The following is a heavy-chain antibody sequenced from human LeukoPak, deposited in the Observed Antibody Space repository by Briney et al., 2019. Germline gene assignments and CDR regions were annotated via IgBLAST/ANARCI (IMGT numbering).Heavy chain of an antibody. CDR3: ARRSAASPGERFDY. J-gene: IGHJ4*02. V-gene: IGHV4-59*08. CDR1: GGSISNYY. CDR2: IYSSGNT. D-gene: IGHD1-1*01. Sequence: SETLSLTCTLSGGSISNYYWTWIRQPPGKGLEWIGYIYSSGNTNYNPSLNSRVTISLDTSKNQFSLMLRSLTAADTAVYYCARRSAASPGERFDYWGQGTLVTVSS.